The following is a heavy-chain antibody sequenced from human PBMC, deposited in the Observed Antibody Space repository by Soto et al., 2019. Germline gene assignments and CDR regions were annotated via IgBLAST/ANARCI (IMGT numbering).Heavy chain of an antibody. J-gene: IGHJ6*03. D-gene: IGHD3-3*01. CDR3: ASPLLLRFLEAYYYYYMDV. Sequence: GGSLRLSCAASGFTFSSYAMSWVRQAPGKGLEWVSAISGSGGSTYYADSVKGRFTISRDNSKNTLYLQMNSLRAEDTAVYYCASPLLLRFLEAYYYYYMDVWGKGTTVTVSS. CDR2: ISGSGGST. V-gene: IGHV3-23*01. CDR1: GFTFSSYA.